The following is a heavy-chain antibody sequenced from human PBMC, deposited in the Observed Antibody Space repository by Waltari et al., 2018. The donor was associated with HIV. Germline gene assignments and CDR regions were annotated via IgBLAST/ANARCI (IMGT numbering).Heavy chain of an antibody. CDR2: IKQDGSEK. Sequence: EVQLVESGGGLVQPGGSLSPSCAASGLTLCSYWMSWVRQAPGKGLEWVANIKQDGSEKYYVDSVKGRFTISRDNAKNSLYLQMNSLRAEDTAVYYCARDRHYDILTGSYFDYWGQGTLVTVSS. J-gene: IGHJ4*02. CDR1: GLTLCSYW. D-gene: IGHD3-9*01. CDR3: ARDRHYDILTGSYFDY. V-gene: IGHV3-7*01.